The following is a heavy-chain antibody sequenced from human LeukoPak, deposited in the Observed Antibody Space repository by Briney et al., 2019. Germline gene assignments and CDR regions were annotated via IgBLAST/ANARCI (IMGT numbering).Heavy chain of an antibody. J-gene: IGHJ3*02. CDR1: GYSFTTYW. CDR3: TRSPRDGYHDAFDI. D-gene: IGHD5-24*01. V-gene: IGHV5-51*01. CDR2: IYPGDSET. Sequence: HGESLKISCKGSGYSFTTYWIAWVRQMPVEGLEWMGIIYPGDSETRYSPSFQGQVTISADKSITTAYLQWGSLKASDTAMYYCTRSPRDGYHDAFDIWGQGTMVTVFS.